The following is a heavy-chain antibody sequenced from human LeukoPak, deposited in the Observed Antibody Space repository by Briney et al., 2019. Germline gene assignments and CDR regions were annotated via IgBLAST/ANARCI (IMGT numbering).Heavy chain of an antibody. V-gene: IGHV4-4*07. CDR2: IYTSGST. J-gene: IGHJ4*02. CDR1: GGSISSYY. D-gene: IGHD3-16*02. Sequence: SETLSLTCTVSGGSISSYYWSWIRQPAGKGLEWIGRIYTSGSTNYNPSLKSRVTMSVDTSKNQLSLKLTSVTAADTAVYFCARSDIWGSHRFLDYWGQGALVTVSS. CDR3: ARSDIWGSHRFLDY.